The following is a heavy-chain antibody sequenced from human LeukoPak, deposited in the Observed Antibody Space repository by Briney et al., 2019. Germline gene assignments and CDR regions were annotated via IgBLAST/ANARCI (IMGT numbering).Heavy chain of an antibody. J-gene: IGHJ6*03. D-gene: IGHD6-19*01. CDR2: MNPNSGNT. V-gene: IGHV1-8*01. Sequence: GASVKVSCKASGYTFTSYDINWVRQATGQGVEWMGWMNPNSGNTGYAQKFQGRVTMTRNTSISTAYMELSSLRSEDTAVYYCARSIDGGWIHYYYYYYMDVWGKGTTVTVSS. CDR3: ARSIDGGWIHYYYYYYMDV. CDR1: GYTFTSYD.